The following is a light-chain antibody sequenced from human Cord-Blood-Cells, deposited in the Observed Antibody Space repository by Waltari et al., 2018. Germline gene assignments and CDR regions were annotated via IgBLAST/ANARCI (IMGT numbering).Light chain of an antibody. J-gene: IGKJ4*01. V-gene: IGKV3-20*01. Sequence: EIVLTQSPGTLSLSPGERATLSCMGRQSVCSSYLAWYHQKPGQAPRLLIYGASSRATGIPDRFSGSGSGTDFTLTISRLEREDFAVYYCQQYGSSPLTFGGGTKVEIK. CDR3: QQYGSSPLT. CDR2: GAS. CDR1: QSVCSSY.